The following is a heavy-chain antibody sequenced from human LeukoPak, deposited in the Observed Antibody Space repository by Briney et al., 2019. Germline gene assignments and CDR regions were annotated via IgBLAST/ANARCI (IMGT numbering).Heavy chain of an antibody. CDR3: ARDIGGSYTAIDY. CDR1: GLTFSSHS. CDR2: ISSSSAQI. V-gene: IGHV3-21*01. Sequence: GGSQRLSCAASGLTFSSHSMNWVRHAPGEGLEWVSFISSSSAQINYADSVKGRVTISRDNPRNSLCLQMNSLRAEDTAVYYCARDIGGSYTAIDYWGQGTLVTVSS. J-gene: IGHJ4*02. D-gene: IGHD1-26*01.